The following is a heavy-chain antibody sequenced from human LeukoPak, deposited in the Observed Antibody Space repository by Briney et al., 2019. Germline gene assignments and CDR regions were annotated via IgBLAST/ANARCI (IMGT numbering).Heavy chain of an antibody. CDR2: IYPGDSDT. CDR1: GYSFTSYW. D-gene: IGHD6-13*01. CDR3: ARHYPISKGIAAAGDAFDI. V-gene: IGHV5-51*01. Sequence: GESLKISCKGSGYSFTSYWIGWVRQMPGKGLEWMGIIYPGDSDTRYSPSFQGQVTISADKSITTAYLQWSSLKASDAAMYYCARHYPISKGIAAAGDAFDIWGQGTMVTVSS. J-gene: IGHJ3*02.